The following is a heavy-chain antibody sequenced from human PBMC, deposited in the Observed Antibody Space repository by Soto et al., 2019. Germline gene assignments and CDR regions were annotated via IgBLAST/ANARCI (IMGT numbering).Heavy chain of an antibody. CDR3: ATSYSSGRSAFDV. J-gene: IGHJ3*01. D-gene: IGHD6-19*01. V-gene: IGHV3-48*01. CDR1: GFTFSSYS. Sequence: EVQLVESGGGLVQPGGSLRLSCAASGFTFSSYSMNWVRQAPGKGLEWVSYISSGSSTIYYADSVKGRFTISRDNAQNCVYLKMNSLRAGNTAVYYFATSYSSGRSAFDVWGQGTMGTVS. CDR2: ISSGSSTI.